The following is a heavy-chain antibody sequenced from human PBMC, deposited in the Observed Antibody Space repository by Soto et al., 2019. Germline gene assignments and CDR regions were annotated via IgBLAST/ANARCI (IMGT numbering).Heavy chain of an antibody. Sequence: QVQLVQSGAEVKKAGASVKVSCKASGYTFTSYGISWGRQAPGQGLEWMGWISAYNGNTNYAQKLQGRVTMTTDTSTSTAYKELRSLRSDDTAVYYCARESAVAALDPWGQGTLVTVSS. CDR3: ARESAVAALDP. CDR2: ISAYNGNT. CDR1: GYTFTSYG. J-gene: IGHJ5*02. D-gene: IGHD6-19*01. V-gene: IGHV1-18*01.